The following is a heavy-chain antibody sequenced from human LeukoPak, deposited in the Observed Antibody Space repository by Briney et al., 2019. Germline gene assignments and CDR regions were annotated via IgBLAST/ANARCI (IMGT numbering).Heavy chain of an antibody. CDR2: IYHSRST. CDR1: GGSISSSNW. CDR3: ARVPLDYSGSYSGEFDY. J-gene: IGHJ4*02. D-gene: IGHD1-26*01. Sequence: SETLSLTCAVSGGSISSSNWWSWVRQPPGKGLEWIGEIYHSRSTNYNPSLKSRVTISVDKSKNQFSLKLSSVTAADTAVYYCARVPLDYSGSYSGEFDYWGQGTLVTVSS. V-gene: IGHV4-4*02.